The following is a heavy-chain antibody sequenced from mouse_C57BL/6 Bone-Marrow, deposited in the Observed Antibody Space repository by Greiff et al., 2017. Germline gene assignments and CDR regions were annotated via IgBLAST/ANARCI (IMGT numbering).Heavy chain of an antibody. Sequence: VQLQQSVPELVKPGASVKISCKASGYTFTDYYMNWVKQSPGKGLEWIGDINPNNGGTSYNQKFKGKATLTVDTSSSTAYMELRSLTSEDSAVYYCAPMITSYFDDWGQGTTLTVSS. D-gene: IGHD2-4*01. CDR3: APMITSYFDD. CDR2: INPNNGGT. V-gene: IGHV1-26*01. CDR1: GYTFTDYY. J-gene: IGHJ2*01.